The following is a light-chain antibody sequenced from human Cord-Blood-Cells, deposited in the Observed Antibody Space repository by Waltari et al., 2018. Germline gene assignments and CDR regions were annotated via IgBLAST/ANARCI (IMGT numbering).Light chain of an antibody. CDR2: DAS. CDR3: QQRSNWPLLT. J-gene: IGKJ4*01. CDR1: QRVRSY. Sequence: EIVLTQSPATLSLSPGERATLSCRASQRVRSYLAWYQQKPGQAPRLLNYDASNRATGIPARFSGSVSGTDFTLTINSLEPEDFAVYYCQQRSNWPLLTFGGGTKVESK. V-gene: IGKV3-11*01.